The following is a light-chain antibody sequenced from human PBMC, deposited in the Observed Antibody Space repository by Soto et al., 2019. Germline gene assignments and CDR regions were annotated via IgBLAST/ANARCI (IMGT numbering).Light chain of an antibody. V-gene: IGLV1-44*01. CDR3: AAWDDSLRGLE. CDR1: SSNIGSNT. J-gene: IGLJ2*01. Sequence: QTVVTQPPSASGTPGQMVTISCSGSSSNIGSNTVNWYQQLPGMAPKLLIYNNSQRPSGVPDRFSGSKSGTSAFLAISGLQSEDEADYYCAAWDDSLRGLEFGGGTKVTVL. CDR2: NNS.